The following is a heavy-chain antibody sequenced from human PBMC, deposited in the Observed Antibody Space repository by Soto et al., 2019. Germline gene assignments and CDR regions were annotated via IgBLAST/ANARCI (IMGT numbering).Heavy chain of an antibody. J-gene: IGHJ5*02. Sequence: PSETLSLTCTVSGGSISSSSYYWGWIRQPPGKGLEWIGSIYYSGSTYYNPSLKSRVTISVDTSKNQFSLKLSSVTAADTAVYYCARHLGYDFWSGYQGGWFDPWGQGTLVTVSS. V-gene: IGHV4-39*01. CDR2: IYYSGST. D-gene: IGHD3-3*01. CDR3: ARHLGYDFWSGYQGGWFDP. CDR1: GGSISSSSYY.